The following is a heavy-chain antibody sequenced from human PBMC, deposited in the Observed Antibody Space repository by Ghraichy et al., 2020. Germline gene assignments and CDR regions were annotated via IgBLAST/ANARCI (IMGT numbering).Heavy chain of an antibody. CDR3: ARRHSASDSDY. J-gene: IGHJ4*02. CDR1: GYTFSKYG. V-gene: IGHV1-18*01. D-gene: IGHD2-2*01. Sequence: ASVKVSCKASGYTFSKYGITWLRQAPGQTLEWMGWINVNNGNANYAQKLQGRVTMTTDTFTNTAYMELRSLKSDDTAVYYCARRHSASDSDYWGQGTLVTVSS. CDR2: INVNNGNA.